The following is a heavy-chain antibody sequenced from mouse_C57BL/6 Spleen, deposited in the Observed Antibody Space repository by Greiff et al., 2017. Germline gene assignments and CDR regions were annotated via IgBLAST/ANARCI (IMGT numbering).Heavy chain of an antibody. Sequence: DVKLVESGGGLVQPGGSMKLSCVASGFTFSNYWMNWVRQSPEKGLEWVAQIRLKSDNYATHYAESVKGRFTISRDDSKSSVYLQMNNLRAEDTGIYYCTVYYDYVAWFAYCGQGTLVTVSA. CDR2: IRLKSDNYAT. J-gene: IGHJ3*01. CDR3: TVYYDYVAWFAY. D-gene: IGHD2-4*01. CDR1: GFTFSNYW. V-gene: IGHV6-3*01.